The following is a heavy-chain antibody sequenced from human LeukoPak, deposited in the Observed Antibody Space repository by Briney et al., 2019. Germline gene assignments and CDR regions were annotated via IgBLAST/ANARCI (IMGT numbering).Heavy chain of an antibody. V-gene: IGHV3-21*01. CDR3: ARGSIHLTGYYLDRWAFDY. D-gene: IGHD3-9*01. CDR1: GFPLSDYS. CDR2: ISSSSHSI. Sequence: GGSLRLSCAASGFPLSDYSMNWVRQAPGKGLEWVSSISSSSHSIFYADSLKGRFTISRDNAKNSLYLQMNSLTVEDTAVYYCARGSIHLTGYYLDRWAFDYWGQGTLVTVSS. J-gene: IGHJ4*02.